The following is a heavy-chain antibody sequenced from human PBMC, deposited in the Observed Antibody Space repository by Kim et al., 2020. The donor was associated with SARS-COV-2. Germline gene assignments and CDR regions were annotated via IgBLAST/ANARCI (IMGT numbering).Heavy chain of an antibody. D-gene: IGHD6-19*01. J-gene: IGHJ2*01. Sequence: YAQKFQGRATVTRDPSISTAYMELSRLRSDDTAVYYCARDRLAANTFDLWGRGTLVTVSS. CDR3: ARDRLAANTFDL. V-gene: IGHV1-2*02.